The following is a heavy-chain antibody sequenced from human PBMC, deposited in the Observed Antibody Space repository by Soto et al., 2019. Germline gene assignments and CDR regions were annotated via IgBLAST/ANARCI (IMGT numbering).Heavy chain of an antibody. J-gene: IGHJ5*02. Sequence: SETLSLTCAVYGGSFSGYYWSWIRQPPGKGLEWIGEINHSGSTNYNPSLKSRVTISVDTSKNQFSLKLSSVTAADTAVYYCARIGRAAGPSLRFDPWGQGTLVTVSS. CDR1: GGSFSGYY. CDR3: ARIGRAAGPSLRFDP. CDR2: INHSGST. V-gene: IGHV4-34*01. D-gene: IGHD6-13*01.